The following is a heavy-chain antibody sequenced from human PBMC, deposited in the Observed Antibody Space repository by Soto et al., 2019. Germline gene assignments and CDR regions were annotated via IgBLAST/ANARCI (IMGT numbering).Heavy chain of an antibody. J-gene: IGHJ6*02. CDR1: GGTFSSYA. CDR3: ARDRVVATAGYYYYGMDV. CDR2: IIPIFGTA. D-gene: IGHD5-12*01. V-gene: IGHV1-69*12. Sequence: QVQLVQSGAAVKKPGSSVKVSCKASGGTFSSYAISWVRQAPGQGLEWMGGIIPIFGTANYAQKFQGRVTITADESTSTAYMELSSLRSEDTAVYYCARDRVVATAGYYYYGMDVWGQGTTVTVSS.